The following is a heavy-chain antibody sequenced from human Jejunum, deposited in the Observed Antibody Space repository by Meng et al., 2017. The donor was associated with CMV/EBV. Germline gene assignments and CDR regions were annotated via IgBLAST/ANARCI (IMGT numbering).Heavy chain of an antibody. CDR3: AKVLNPPRMRFSYYGMDV. D-gene: IGHD3-10*01. J-gene: IGHJ6*02. V-gene: IGHV3-23*01. Sequence: SHAMPWVRRAPGKGLDWVSTISASGVSAYYADSVKGRFTISRDNSKNTLYLQINSLRADDTAVYYCAKVLNPPRMRFSYYGMDVWGQGTTVTVSS. CDR2: ISASGVSA. CDR1: SHA.